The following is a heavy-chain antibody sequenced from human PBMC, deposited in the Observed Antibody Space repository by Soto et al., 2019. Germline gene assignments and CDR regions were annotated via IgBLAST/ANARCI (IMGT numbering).Heavy chain of an antibody. CDR3: ARQAYVLMVYAAFDY. Sequence: GGSLRLSCAASGFTFSSYWMSWVRQAPGKGLEWVANIKQDGSEKYYVDSVKGRFTISRDNAKNSLYLQMNSLRAEDTAVYYCARQAYVLMVYAAFDYWGQGTLVTVSS. J-gene: IGHJ4*02. V-gene: IGHV3-7*01. CDR2: IKQDGSEK. D-gene: IGHD2-8*01. CDR1: GFTFSSYW.